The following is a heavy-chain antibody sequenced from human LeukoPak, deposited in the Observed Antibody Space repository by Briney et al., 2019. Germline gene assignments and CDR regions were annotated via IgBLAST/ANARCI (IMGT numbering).Heavy chain of an antibody. D-gene: IGHD5-12*01. J-gene: IGHJ4*02. CDR1: GGSISSYY. V-gene: IGHV4-59*01. CDR2: ISYSGGT. Sequence: SETLSLTCTVSGGSISSYYWSWIRQPPGKGLEWIGYISYSGGTNYNPSLKSRVTISADTSKTQFSLTLSSVTAADTAVYYCARVATIPYWGQGTLVTVSS. CDR3: ARVATIPY.